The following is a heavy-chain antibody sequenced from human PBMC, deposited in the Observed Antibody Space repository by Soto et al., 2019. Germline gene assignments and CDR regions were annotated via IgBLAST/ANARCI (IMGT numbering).Heavy chain of an antibody. J-gene: IGHJ4*02. Sequence: TLSLTCTVSGXSXXXXGYYWSWIXQHPGKGLEWIGYIYYSGSTYYNPSLKSRVTISVDTSKNQFSLKLSSVTAADTAVYYCAREGRYSARFDYWGQGTLVTVSS. CDR3: AREGRYSARFDY. CDR2: IYYSGST. V-gene: IGHV4-31*03. CDR1: GXSXXXXGYY. D-gene: IGHD3-10*01.